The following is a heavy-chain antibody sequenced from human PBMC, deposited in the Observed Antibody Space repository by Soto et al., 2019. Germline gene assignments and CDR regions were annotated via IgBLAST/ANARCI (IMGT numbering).Heavy chain of an antibody. D-gene: IGHD2-15*01. V-gene: IGHV4-39*01. J-gene: IGHJ4*02. CDR2: IYYSGST. Sequence: SETLSLTCTVSGGSISSSSYYWGWIRQPPGKGLEWIGSIYYSGSTYYNPSLKSRVTISVDTSKNQFSLKLSSVTAADTAVYYCARNLIRVVVVAATHFDYWGQGTLVTVSS. CDR1: GGSISSSSYY. CDR3: ARNLIRVVVVAATHFDY.